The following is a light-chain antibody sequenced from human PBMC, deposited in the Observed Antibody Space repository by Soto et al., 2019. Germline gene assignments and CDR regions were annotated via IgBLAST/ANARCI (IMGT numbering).Light chain of an antibody. J-gene: IGKJ1*01. V-gene: IGKV1-27*01. CDR3: QKYHSAPWT. Sequence: DIQMTQSPSSLSASVGDRVTITCRASQVIDNYLAWYQQQPGKVPRLLIYAGSILQTGVPSRFSGSGSGTDFTLTISSLQPEDVATYYCQKYHSAPWTFDQGTKVEIK. CDR2: AGS. CDR1: QVIDNY.